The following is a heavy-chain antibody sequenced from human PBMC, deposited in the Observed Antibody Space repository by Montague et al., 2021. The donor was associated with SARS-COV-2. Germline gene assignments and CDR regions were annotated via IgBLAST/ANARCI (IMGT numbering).Heavy chain of an antibody. Sequence: SETLSLTCAVSGGSISSSNWWSWVRQPPGKGLEWIGEIYHSGSTNYNPSLKSRVTISVDTSKNQFSLKLSSVTAADTAVYYCARQGPFTMIVGNIFDYWGQGTLVTVSS. CDR2: IYHSGST. CDR3: ARQGPFTMIVGNIFDY. V-gene: IGHV4-4*02. D-gene: IGHD3-22*01. CDR1: GGSISSSNW. J-gene: IGHJ4*02.